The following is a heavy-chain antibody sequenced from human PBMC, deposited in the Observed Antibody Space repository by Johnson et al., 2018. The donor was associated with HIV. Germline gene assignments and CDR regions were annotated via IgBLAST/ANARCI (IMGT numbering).Heavy chain of an antibody. V-gene: IGHV3-74*02. CDR3: ASEVRGVIDI. CDR2: INSDGSST. D-gene: IGHD3-10*01. CDR1: GFTFSIYD. Sequence: VQLVESGGGLVQPGGSLRLSCAASGFTFSIYDIHWVRQAPGKGLVWVSRINSDGSSTRYADSVKGRFTISRDNSKNTLYLQMNSLRVEDTAVYYCASEVRGVIDIWGQGTMVTVSS. J-gene: IGHJ3*02.